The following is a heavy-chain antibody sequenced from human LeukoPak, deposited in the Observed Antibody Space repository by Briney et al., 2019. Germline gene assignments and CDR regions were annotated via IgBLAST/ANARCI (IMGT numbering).Heavy chain of an antibody. CDR2: INPNSGGT. V-gene: IGHV1-2*02. Sequence: ASVKVSCKASGYTVTGYYMHWVRQAPGQGLELMGWINPNSGGTNYAQKFQGRVTMTRDTSISTAYMELSRLRSDDTAVYYCARGLPTRTPYYFDYWGQGTLVTVSS. J-gene: IGHJ4*02. CDR3: ARGLPTRTPYYFDY. CDR1: GYTVTGYY.